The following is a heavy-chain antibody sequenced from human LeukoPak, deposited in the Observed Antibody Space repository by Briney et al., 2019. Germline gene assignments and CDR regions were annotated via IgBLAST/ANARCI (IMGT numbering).Heavy chain of an antibody. Sequence: GGSLRLSCAASGFTVSSNYMSWVRQAPGKGLEWVSVIYSGGSTYYADSVKGRFTISRDNSKNTLYLQMNSLRAEDTAVYYCARRLYSSSWSSFDYWGQGTLVTVPS. V-gene: IGHV3-53*01. CDR3: ARRLYSSSWSSFDY. CDR2: IYSGGST. J-gene: IGHJ4*02. D-gene: IGHD6-13*01. CDR1: GFTVSSNY.